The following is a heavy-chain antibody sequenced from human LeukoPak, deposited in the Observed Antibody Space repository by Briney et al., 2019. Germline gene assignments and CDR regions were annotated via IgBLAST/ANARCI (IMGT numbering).Heavy chain of an antibody. Sequence: SQTLSITCAISGDSVSSNSAAWNWIRQSPSRGLEWLGRTYYWSKWYNDYAVSVKSRITINPDTSKNQFSLQLNSVTPEDTAVYYCARAVYYGSGSRGYFDYWGQGTLVTVSS. D-gene: IGHD3-10*01. V-gene: IGHV6-1*01. CDR2: TYYWSKWYN. CDR1: GDSVSSNSAA. J-gene: IGHJ4*02. CDR3: ARAVYYGSGSRGYFDY.